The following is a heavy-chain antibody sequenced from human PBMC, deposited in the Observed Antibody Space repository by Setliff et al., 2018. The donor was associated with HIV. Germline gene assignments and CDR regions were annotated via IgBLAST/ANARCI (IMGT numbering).Heavy chain of an antibody. Sequence: LRLSCAASGFTFSTYWMHWVRQSPGKGLVWVSRINSDGSVTNYADSVKGRFTISRDNAKNSLYLQMNSLRTEDTAVYYCVRHVSSSAVFDPWGQGTLVTVSS. CDR3: VRHVSSSAVFDP. CDR2: INSDGSVT. D-gene: IGHD3-10*01. V-gene: IGHV3-74*01. CDR1: GFTFSTYW. J-gene: IGHJ5*02.